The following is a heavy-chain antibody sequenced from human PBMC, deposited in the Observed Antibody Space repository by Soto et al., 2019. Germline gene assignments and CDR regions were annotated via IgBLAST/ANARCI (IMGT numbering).Heavy chain of an antibody. CDR1: GDSFNAYY. CDR2: INPNGGVT. J-gene: IGHJ6*03. V-gene: IGHV1-2*04. D-gene: IGHD3-16*01. CDR3: ARASGGVTATSDYYYFDMDV. Sequence: QVPLVQAGAEVRKPGASVTVSCRTSGDSFNAYYIHWVRQAPGQGFEWMGWINPNGGVTKYAQKFKGLVSMTRDTSIRSVYMQRSRLGSDDTAVYYCARASGGVTATSDYYYFDMDVGGMGATVTVSS.